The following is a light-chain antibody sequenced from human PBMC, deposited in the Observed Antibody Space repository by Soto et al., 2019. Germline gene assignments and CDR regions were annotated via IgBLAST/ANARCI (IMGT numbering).Light chain of an antibody. J-gene: IGKJ4*02. CDR3: QQGNRLPLT. Sequence: DVQMTQSPSSVSASVGDRVTITCRASQGISGLLAWYQQKPGKDPKLLISAASSLQGGVPTRFSGSGSGADFPLTISSLQPEDFATYYCQQGNRLPLTFGGGTRVEIK. CDR1: QGISGL. CDR2: AAS. V-gene: IGKV1-12*01.